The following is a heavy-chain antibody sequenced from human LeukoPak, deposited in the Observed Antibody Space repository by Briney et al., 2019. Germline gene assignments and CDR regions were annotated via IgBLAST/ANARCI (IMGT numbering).Heavy chain of an antibody. V-gene: IGHV3-53*01. J-gene: IGHJ4*02. CDR3: ARGGWYYYDSSGYAPFDY. D-gene: IGHD3-22*01. CDR1: GFTVSSNY. Sequence: GGSLRLSCAASGFTVSSNYMSGVRQAPGKGLEWVSVIYSGGSTYYADSVKGRFTISRDNSKNTLYLQMNSLRAEDTAVYYCARGGWYYYDSSGYAPFDYWGQGTLVTVSS. CDR2: IYSGGST.